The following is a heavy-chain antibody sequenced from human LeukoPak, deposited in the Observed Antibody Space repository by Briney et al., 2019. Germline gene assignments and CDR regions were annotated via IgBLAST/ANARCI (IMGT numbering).Heavy chain of an antibody. Sequence: PGGSLRLSCAASGFTFSSYDMHWVRQATGKGLEWVSAIGTAGDTYYPGSVKGRFIISRENAKNSLYLQMNSLRAGDTAVYYCARALSYYDSSGYLPYYGMDVWGQGTTVIVSS. V-gene: IGHV3-13*01. CDR2: IGTAGDT. CDR3: ARALSYYDSSGYLPYYGMDV. D-gene: IGHD3-22*01. J-gene: IGHJ6*02. CDR1: GFTFSSYD.